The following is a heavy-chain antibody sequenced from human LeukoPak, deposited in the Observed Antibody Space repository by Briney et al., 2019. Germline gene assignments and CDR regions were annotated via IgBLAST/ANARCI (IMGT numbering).Heavy chain of an antibody. CDR1: GDSVSSHY. CDR3: ARYSNHVDYFDS. V-gene: IGHV4-59*02. D-gene: IGHD4-11*01. J-gene: IGHJ4*02. CDR2: VYYTGTS. Sequence: PSETLSLTCTVSGDSVSSHYWSWIGQPPGKGLEWIAYVYYTGTSNYNPSLKSRVTISIDTSKNQFSLKLISVTAADTAVYYCARYSNHVDYFDSWGQGTLVTVSS.